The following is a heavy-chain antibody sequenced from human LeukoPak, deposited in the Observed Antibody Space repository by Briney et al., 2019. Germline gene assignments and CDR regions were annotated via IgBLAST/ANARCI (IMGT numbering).Heavy chain of an antibody. Sequence: ASVKVSCKASGYAFIDYAINWVRQAPGQGLEWMGWINTNTGNPTYAQGFTGRFVFSLDTSVSTTYLQISSLKAEDTAVYYCARGRLRGSSKLNWFDPWGQGTLVTVSS. CDR1: GYAFIDYA. J-gene: IGHJ5*02. CDR3: ARGRLRGSSKLNWFDP. CDR2: INTNTGNP. D-gene: IGHD5-12*01. V-gene: IGHV7-4-1*02.